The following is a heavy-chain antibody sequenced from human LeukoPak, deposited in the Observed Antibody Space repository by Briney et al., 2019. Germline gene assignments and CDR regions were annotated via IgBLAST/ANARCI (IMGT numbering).Heavy chain of an antibody. CDR2: INHSGSP. V-gene: IGHV4-34*01. Sequence: PSETLSLTCAVYGGSFSGYKWSWIRQPPGKGLEWIGEINHSGSPNYNPSLMSRVTMSVDTSKNQISLNVKSLTAADTAVYYCARGRIAARRSSDYWGQGTLVTVSS. CDR3: ARGRIAARRSSDY. CDR1: GGSFSGYK. D-gene: IGHD6-6*01. J-gene: IGHJ4*02.